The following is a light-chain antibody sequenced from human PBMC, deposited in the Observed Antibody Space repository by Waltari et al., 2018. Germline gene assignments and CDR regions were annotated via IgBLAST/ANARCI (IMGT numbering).Light chain of an antibody. CDR1: ALPTDY. Sequence: SYELTQSLSQSVSPGQTATITCSGDALPTDYVYWYQQKPGQAPVLIIYKDEERPPGIPERFSGSSSGTTATLTISGVQAEDEADYYCQSADSSGTYYVFAAGTKVTVL. J-gene: IGLJ1*01. CDR3: QSADSSGTYYV. V-gene: IGLV3-25*03. CDR2: KDE.